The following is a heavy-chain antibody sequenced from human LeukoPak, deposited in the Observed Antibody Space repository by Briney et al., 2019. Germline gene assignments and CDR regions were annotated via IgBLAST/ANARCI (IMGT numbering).Heavy chain of an antibody. CDR2: INPNSGGT. V-gene: IGHV1-2*02. Sequence: GASVKVSCKASGYTFTGYYMHWVRQAPGQGLEWMGWINPNSGGTNYAQKFQGRVTMTRDTSISTAYMELSRLRSDDTAVYYCARAGYCSGGSCYLGVYWGQETLVTVSS. CDR1: GYTFTGYY. D-gene: IGHD2-15*01. CDR3: ARAGYCSGGSCYLGVY. J-gene: IGHJ4*02.